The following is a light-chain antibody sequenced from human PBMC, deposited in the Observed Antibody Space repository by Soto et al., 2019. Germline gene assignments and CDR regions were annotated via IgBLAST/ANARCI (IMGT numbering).Light chain of an antibody. CDR2: GAS. CDR1: QSFSSN. J-gene: IGKJ1*01. V-gene: IGKV3-15*01. CDR3: QHYNNWPRT. Sequence: EIVMTQSPATLSVSPGDRATLSCRAIQSFSSNLAWYQQKPGQAPRLLIYGASTRATAIPARFSGSGSGTEFTLTISSLQSEDFAVYYCQHYNNWPRTFGQGTKVEIK.